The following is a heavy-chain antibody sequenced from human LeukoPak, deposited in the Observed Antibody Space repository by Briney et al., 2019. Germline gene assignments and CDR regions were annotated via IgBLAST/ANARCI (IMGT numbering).Heavy chain of an antibody. J-gene: IGHJ4*02. V-gene: IGHV3-7*01. D-gene: IGHD3-10*01. CDR3: AKDGFPGSYYTPNYFDY. Sequence: GGSLRLSCAASGFTFSSYWMSWVRQAPGKGLEWVANIKQDGSEKYYVDSVKGRFTISRDNAKNSLYLQMNSLRAEDTAVYYCAKDGFPGSYYTPNYFDYWGQGTLVTVSS. CDR2: IKQDGSEK. CDR1: GFTFSSYW.